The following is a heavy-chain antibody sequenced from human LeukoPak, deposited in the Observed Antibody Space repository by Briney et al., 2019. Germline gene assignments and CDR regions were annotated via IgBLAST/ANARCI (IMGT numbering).Heavy chain of an antibody. CDR3: ARQRAAAGTGWFDP. CDR2: IYPGDSDT. CDR1: GFRFSSYW. V-gene: IGHV5-51*01. J-gene: IGHJ5*02. D-gene: IGHD6-13*01. Sequence: GESLKISCQGSGFRFSSYWIGWVRQMPGKGLEWMGIIYPGDSDTRYSPSFQGQVIISADKSISTAYLQWSSLKASDTAMYYCARQRAAAGTGWFDPWGQGTLVTVSS.